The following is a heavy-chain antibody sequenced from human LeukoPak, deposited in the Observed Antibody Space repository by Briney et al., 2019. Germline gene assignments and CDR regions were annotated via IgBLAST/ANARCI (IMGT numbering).Heavy chain of an antibody. J-gene: IGHJ4*02. CDR3: ARGSGSGYPFDY. CDR1: GGSISSYY. Sequence: SETLSLTCTVSGGSISSYYWSWIRQPPGKGLEWIGYIYYSGSTNYNPSLKSRGTISVDTSKNQFSLKLSSVTTADTAVYYCARGSGSGYPFDYWGQGTLVTVSS. CDR2: IYYSGST. V-gene: IGHV4-59*01. D-gene: IGHD3-22*01.